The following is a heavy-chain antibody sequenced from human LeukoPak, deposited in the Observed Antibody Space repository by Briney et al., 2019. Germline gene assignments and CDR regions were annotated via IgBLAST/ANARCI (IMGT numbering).Heavy chain of an antibody. CDR1: GFTFSSYG. V-gene: IGHV3-30*18. D-gene: IGHD3-9*01. CDR3: VKDLRMGNFDWSRYYFDY. Sequence: GRSLRLSCAASGFTFSSYGMHWVRQAPGKGLEWVAVISYDGSNKYYADSVKGRFTISRDNSKNTLYLQMNSLRAEDTAVYYCVKDLRMGNFDWSRYYFDYWGQGTLVTVS. J-gene: IGHJ4*02. CDR2: ISYDGSNK.